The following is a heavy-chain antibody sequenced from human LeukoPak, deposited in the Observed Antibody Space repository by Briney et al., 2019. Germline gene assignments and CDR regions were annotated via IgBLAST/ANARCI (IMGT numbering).Heavy chain of an antibody. CDR2: IYYSGST. CDR1: GGSISSYY. D-gene: IGHD1-26*01. CDR3: ARHSEGIVGATGLYYYYGMDV. V-gene: IGHV4-59*08. Sequence: SETLSLTCTVSGGSISSYYWSWIRQPPGKGLEWIGYIYYSGSTNYNLPLKSRVTISVDTSKNQFSLKLSSVTAADTAVYYCARHSEGIVGATGLYYYYGMDVWGQGTTATVFS. J-gene: IGHJ6*02.